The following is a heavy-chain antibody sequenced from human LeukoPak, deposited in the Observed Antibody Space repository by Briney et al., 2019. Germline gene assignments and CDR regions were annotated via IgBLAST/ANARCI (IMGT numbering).Heavy chain of an antibody. CDR1: GGSISSGGYY. CDR2: IYYSGST. V-gene: IGHV4-61*08. Sequence: SETLSLTCTVSGGSISSGGYYWSWIRQPPGKGLEWIGYIYYSGSTNYNPSLKSRVTISVDTSKNQFSLKLSSVTAADTAVYYCARDYGRSSLWRGFFDPWGQGTLVTVSS. D-gene: IGHD3-10*01. J-gene: IGHJ5*02. CDR3: ARDYGRSSLWRGFFDP.